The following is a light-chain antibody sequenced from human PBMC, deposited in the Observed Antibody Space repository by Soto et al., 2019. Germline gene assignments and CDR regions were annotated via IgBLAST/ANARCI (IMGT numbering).Light chain of an antibody. Sequence: EIVMTQSPATLSVSPGERATLSCRARQSVGSNLAWYQQKPGQAPRLLIYGASTRAAGIPARFSGSGSGTEFTLTISSLQSEDFAVYSCQQYNNRWTFGPGTKVEIK. V-gene: IGKV3-15*01. J-gene: IGKJ1*01. CDR1: QSVGSN. CDR2: GAS. CDR3: QQYNNRWT.